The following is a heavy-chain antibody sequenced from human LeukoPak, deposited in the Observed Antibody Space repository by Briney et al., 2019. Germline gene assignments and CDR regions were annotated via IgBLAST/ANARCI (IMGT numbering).Heavy chain of an antibody. CDR1: GGSISSYY. Sequence: PSETLSLTCTVSGGSISSYYWSWIRQPPGKGLEWIGYIYYSGSTNYNPSLRSRVTISVDTSKNQFSLKLNSVTAADTAVYYCARTKDISSWYFDLWGRGTLVTVSS. J-gene: IGHJ2*01. CDR2: IYYSGST. V-gene: IGHV4-59*01. CDR3: ARTKDISSWYFDL. D-gene: IGHD3-3*02.